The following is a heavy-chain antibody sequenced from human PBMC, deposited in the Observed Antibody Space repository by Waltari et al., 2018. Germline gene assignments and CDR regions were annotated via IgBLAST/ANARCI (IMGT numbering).Heavy chain of an antibody. CDR3: ATTSGTNWHLNY. J-gene: IGHJ4*02. Sequence: QVQVVESGGGVVQPGGSLRLSCGVSGLTFSNYGMHWVGQAPGKGLEWVAIIWYDGIGKHYADSVKGRFSISRDNSKNSLYLQMNSLRAEDTAVYYCATTSGTNWHLNYWGQGTLVTVSS. D-gene: IGHD1-1*01. V-gene: IGHV3-33*03. CDR1: GLTFSNYG. CDR2: IWYDGIGK.